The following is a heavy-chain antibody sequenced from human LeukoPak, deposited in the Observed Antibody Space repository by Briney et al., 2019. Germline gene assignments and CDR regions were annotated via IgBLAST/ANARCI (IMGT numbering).Heavy chain of an antibody. CDR2: IIPIFGIA. CDR3: ARDDTDNSYDARYYYYGMDV. CDR1: GGTFSSYA. J-gene: IGHJ6*02. D-gene: IGHD5-12*01. V-gene: IGHV1-69*04. Sequence: SVKVSCKASGGTFSSYAISWVRQAPGQGLEWMGRIIPIFGIANYAQKFQGRVTITADKSTSTAYMELSSLRSEDKAVYYCARDDTDNSYDARYYYYGMDVWGQGTTVTVSS.